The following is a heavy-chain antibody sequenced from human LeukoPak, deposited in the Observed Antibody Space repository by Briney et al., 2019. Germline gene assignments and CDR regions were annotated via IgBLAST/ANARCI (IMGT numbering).Heavy chain of an antibody. Sequence: GGSLRLSCAASGFTFSSYSMNWVRQAPGKGLEWVSSISSSSSYIYYADSVKGRFTVSRDNAKNALYLQMNSLRAEDTAVYYCARGGGDYATHAFDIWGQGTMVTVSS. CDR2: ISSSSSYI. V-gene: IGHV3-21*01. J-gene: IGHJ3*02. D-gene: IGHD4-17*01. CDR1: GFTFSSYS. CDR3: ARGGGDYATHAFDI.